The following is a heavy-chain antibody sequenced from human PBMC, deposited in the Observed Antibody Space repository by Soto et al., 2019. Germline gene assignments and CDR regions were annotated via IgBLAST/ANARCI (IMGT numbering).Heavy chain of an antibody. CDR3: ARDEGITIFGEATKPYGMDV. V-gene: IGHV4-59*12. Sequence: SETLSLTCTVSGGSISSYYWSWIRQPPGKGLEWIGYIYYSGSTYYNPSLKSRVTISVDTSKNQFSLKLSSVTAADTAVYYCARDEGITIFGEATKPYGMDVWGQGTTVTVSS. J-gene: IGHJ6*02. CDR2: IYYSGST. D-gene: IGHD3-3*01. CDR1: GGSISSYY.